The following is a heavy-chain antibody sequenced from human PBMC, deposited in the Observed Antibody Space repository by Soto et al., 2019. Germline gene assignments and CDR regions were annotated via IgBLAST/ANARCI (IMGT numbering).Heavy chain of an antibody. CDR2: AYYRSQWYY. CDR3: TKQKGDGRTYNGMDV. V-gene: IGHV6-1*01. CDR1: GDSVSSNSAA. J-gene: IGHJ6*02. D-gene: IGHD2-21*02. Sequence: SQTLSLTCAISGDSVSSNSAAWNWIRQSPSRGLEWLGRAYYRSQWYYDSAVSVRSRITVIPDTSKNQFSLQLSSGTPEDTAVYFCTKQKGDGRTYNGMDVWGQGTTVTVSS.